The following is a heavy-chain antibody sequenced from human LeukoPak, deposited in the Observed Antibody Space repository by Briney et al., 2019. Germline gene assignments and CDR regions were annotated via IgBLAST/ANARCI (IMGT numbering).Heavy chain of an antibody. CDR3: ATSRGSSFDY. V-gene: IGHV3-53*01. J-gene: IGHJ4*02. CDR1: GFTVSSNC. D-gene: IGHD1-26*01. CDR2: IYAGGST. Sequence: GGSLRLSCAASGFTVSSNCMSWVRQAPGKGLEWVSIIYAGGSTDYADSVKGRFTISRDNSKNTLYLQMNSLRTEDTAVYYCATSRGSSFDYWGQGTLVTVSS.